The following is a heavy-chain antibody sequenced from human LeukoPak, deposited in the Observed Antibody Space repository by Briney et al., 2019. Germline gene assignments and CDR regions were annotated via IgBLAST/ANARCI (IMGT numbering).Heavy chain of an antibody. V-gene: IGHV4-4*07. CDR3: ARQGVATAIDY. CDR2: IYASGNT. J-gene: IGHJ4*02. CDR1: GASISSYY. Sequence: SDTLSLTCTVSGASISSYYWSWIRHPAGKGLEWIGRIYASGNTNYNPSLKSRVTMSVDTSKNLFALKLSSVTAADTAVYYCARQGVATAIDYWGQGTLVTVSS. D-gene: IGHD2-21*02.